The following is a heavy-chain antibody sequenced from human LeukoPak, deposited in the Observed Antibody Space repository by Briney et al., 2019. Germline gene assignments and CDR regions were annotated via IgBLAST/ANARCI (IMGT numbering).Heavy chain of an antibody. CDR3: ARQYRDYGGNSD. J-gene: IGHJ4*02. V-gene: IGHV4-39*01. D-gene: IGHD4-23*01. CDR2: IYYSGST. Sequence: SETLSLTCTVSGGSISSYYWGWIRQPPGKGLEWIGSIYYSGSTYYNPSLKSRVTISVDTSKNQFSLKLSSVTAADTAVYYCARQYRDYGGNSDWGQGTLVTVSS. CDR1: GGSISSYY.